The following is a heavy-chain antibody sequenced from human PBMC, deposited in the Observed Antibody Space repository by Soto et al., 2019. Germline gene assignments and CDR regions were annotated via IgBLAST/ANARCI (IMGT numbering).Heavy chain of an antibody. V-gene: IGHV3-30*18. CDR2: ISYDGSNK. D-gene: IGHD3-3*01. CDR3: AKEDPYYDFWSGYPFYYYYYMDV. J-gene: IGHJ6*03. CDR1: GFTFSSYG. Sequence: GGSLRLSCAASGFTFSSYGMHWVRQAPGKGLEWVAVISYDGSNKYYADSVKGRFTISRDNSKNTLYLQMNSLRAEDTAVYYCAKEDPYYDFWSGYPFYYYYYMDVWGKGTTVTVSS.